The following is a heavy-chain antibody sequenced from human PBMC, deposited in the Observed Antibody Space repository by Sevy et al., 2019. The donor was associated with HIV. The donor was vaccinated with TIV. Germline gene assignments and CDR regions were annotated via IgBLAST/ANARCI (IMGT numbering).Heavy chain of an antibody. CDR3: AGDARGDGALPDY. V-gene: IGHV3-30*09. CDR1: GFNFSTYA. D-gene: IGHD3-10*01. Sequence: QLGGSLRLSCSASGFNFSTYAMHWVRQAPGKGLEWVAVISSDVSRKYYAASVRGRFAISRDNSKNTLSLQMSSLRGEDTAVYYCAGDARGDGALPDYWGQGTLVTVSS. J-gene: IGHJ4*02. CDR2: ISSDVSRK.